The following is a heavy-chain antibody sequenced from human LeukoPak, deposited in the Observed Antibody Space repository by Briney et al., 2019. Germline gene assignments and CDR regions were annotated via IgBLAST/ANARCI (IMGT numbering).Heavy chain of an antibody. J-gene: IGHJ4*02. CDR1: EFTFTTYA. CDR3: AKSSTRYFFDY. V-gene: IGHV3-23*01. CDR2: ISGSGCST. Sequence: PGGSLRLSCAASEFTFTTYAMSWVRQAPGKGLEWVSTISGSGCSTYYADSVKGRFTISRDTNTLYLQMDSLGAEDTAVYYCAKSSTRYFFDYWGQGTLVTVSS.